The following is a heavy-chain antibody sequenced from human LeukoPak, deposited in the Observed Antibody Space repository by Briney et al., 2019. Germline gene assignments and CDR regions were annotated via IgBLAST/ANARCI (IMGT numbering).Heavy chain of an antibody. CDR2: ISWNSGSI. J-gene: IGHJ3*02. CDR3: ARDHYYDSSGYPGAFDI. V-gene: IGHV3-9*01. D-gene: IGHD3-22*01. Sequence: GRSLRLSCAASGFTFEDYAMHWVRQAPGKGLEWVSGISWNSGSIGYADSVKGRFTISRDNAKTSLYLEMNSLRTEDTALYYCARDHYYDSSGYPGAFDIWGQGTMVTVSS. CDR1: GFTFEDYA.